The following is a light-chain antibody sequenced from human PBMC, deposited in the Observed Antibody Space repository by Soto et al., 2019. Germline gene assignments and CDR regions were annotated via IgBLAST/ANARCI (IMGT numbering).Light chain of an antibody. CDR1: SSDVGGYKH. CDR3: SSYKSGATLV. CDR2: EVS. V-gene: IGLV2-14*01. Sequence: QAVVTQPASVSGSPGQSITISCTGTSSDVGGYKHVAWYQQYPGKAPKLIIFEVSDRPSGVSNRFSGSKSGNTASLSISGLQPEDEADYYCSSYKSGATLVFGGGTKVTVL. J-gene: IGLJ2*01.